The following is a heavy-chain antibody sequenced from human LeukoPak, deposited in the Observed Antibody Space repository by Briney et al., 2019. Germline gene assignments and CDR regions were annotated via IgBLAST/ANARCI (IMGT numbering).Heavy chain of an antibody. D-gene: IGHD2-15*01. Sequence: GGSLRLSCAASGFTFSSYSMNWVRQAPGKGLEWVSYISSSSSTIYYADSVKGRFTISRDNAKNSLYLQMNSLRAEDTAVYYYARLIVVVVAAKGDAFDIWGQGTMVTVSS. J-gene: IGHJ3*02. CDR3: ARLIVVVVAAKGDAFDI. CDR2: ISSSSSTI. V-gene: IGHV3-48*04. CDR1: GFTFSSYS.